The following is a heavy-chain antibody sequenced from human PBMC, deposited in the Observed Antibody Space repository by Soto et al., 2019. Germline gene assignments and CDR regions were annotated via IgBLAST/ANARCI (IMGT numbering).Heavy chain of an antibody. CDR3: ARARSVIVVVIRDAFDI. CDR1: GYTFTSYY. V-gene: IGHV1-46*01. CDR2: INPSGGST. J-gene: IGHJ3*02. D-gene: IGHD3-22*01. Sequence: ASVKVSCKASGYTFTSYYMHWVRQAPGQALEWMGIINPSGGSTSYAQKFQGRVTMTRDTSTSTVYMELSSLRSEDTAVYYCARARSVIVVVIRDAFDIWGQGTMVTVSS.